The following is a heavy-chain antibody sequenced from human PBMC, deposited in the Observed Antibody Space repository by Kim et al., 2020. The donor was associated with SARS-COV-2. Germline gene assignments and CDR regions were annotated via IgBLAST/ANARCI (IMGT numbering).Heavy chain of an antibody. V-gene: IGHV4-39*01. CDR1: GDSITRTSYY. J-gene: IGHJ5*02. CDR3: ARAWLGEFIPGVFCP. CDR2: MCHTGSS. D-gene: IGHD3-10*01. Sequence: SETLSLTCTVSGDSITRTSYYWGWIRQPPGEKMEWIASMCHTGSSYYNPSLRSRDTISEDTSKNQFSLKQHSVTAADTAVYYSARAWLGEFIPGVFCPWG.